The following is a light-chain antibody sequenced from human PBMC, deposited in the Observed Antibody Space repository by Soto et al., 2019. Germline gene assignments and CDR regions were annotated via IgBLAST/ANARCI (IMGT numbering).Light chain of an antibody. Sequence: IQMTQSPSALSASVGDRLTIACRASQSISNWLAWYQQKPGKAPKLLIYKASTLKSGVPSRFSGSGSGTEFTLTISSLQPDDFATYYCQHYNSYSGAFGQGTKVDIK. V-gene: IGKV1-5*03. CDR2: KAS. CDR3: QHYNSYSGA. CDR1: QSISNW. J-gene: IGKJ1*01.